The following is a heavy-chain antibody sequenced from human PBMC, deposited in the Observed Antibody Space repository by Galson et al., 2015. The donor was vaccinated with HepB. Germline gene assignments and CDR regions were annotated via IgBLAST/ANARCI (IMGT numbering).Heavy chain of an antibody. CDR1: GGTLSSYA. CDR3: ARGVVINHYYYGMDV. J-gene: IGHJ6*02. D-gene: IGHD3-22*01. V-gene: IGHV1-69*13. Sequence: SVKVSCKASGGTLSSYAISWVRQAPGQGLEWMGGIIPIFGTATYAQKFQGRVTITADESTSTAYMELSSLRSEDTAVYYCARGVVINHYYYGMDVWGQGTTVTVSS. CDR2: IIPIFGTA.